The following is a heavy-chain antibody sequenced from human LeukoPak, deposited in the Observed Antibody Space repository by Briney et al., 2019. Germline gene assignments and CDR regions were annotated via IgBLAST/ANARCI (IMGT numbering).Heavy chain of an antibody. D-gene: IGHD3-22*01. CDR3: AKGQRILYYYDSSGSLDY. CDR1: GFTFSSYG. V-gene: IGHV3-33*06. Sequence: PGGFLRLSCAASGFTFSSYGMHWVRQAPGKGLEWVAVIWYDGSNKYYADSVKGRFTISRDNSKNTLYLQMNSLRAEDTAVYYCAKGQRILYYYDSSGSLDYWGQGTLVTVSS. J-gene: IGHJ4*02. CDR2: IWYDGSNK.